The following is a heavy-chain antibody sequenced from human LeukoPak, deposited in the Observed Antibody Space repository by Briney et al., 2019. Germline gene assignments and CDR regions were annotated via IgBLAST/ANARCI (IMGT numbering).Heavy chain of an antibody. CDR3: ATGGYDYYLVY. Sequence: PGGSLRLSCAASGFTFSSYGMHWVRQAPGKGLEWVAVIWYDGSNKYYADSVKGRFTISRDNSKNTLYLQMNSLRAEDTAVYYCATGGYDYYLVYWGQGTLVTVSS. V-gene: IGHV3-33*01. CDR1: GFTFSSYG. CDR2: IWYDGSNK. J-gene: IGHJ4*02. D-gene: IGHD5-12*01.